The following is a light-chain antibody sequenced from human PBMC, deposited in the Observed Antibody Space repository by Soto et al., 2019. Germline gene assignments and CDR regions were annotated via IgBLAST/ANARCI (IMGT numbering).Light chain of an antibody. Sequence: MLTQSPATLSLSPGDRAILSCRASQDVSISLGWYQQKPGQAPRLLIYDASNRATGIPDRFSGSGSGTDFTLTISSLEPEDFAVYYCQQYDEWPPSYTFGQGTKLEIK. CDR3: QQYDEWPPSYT. J-gene: IGKJ2*01. CDR2: DAS. V-gene: IGKV3-11*01. CDR1: QDVSIS.